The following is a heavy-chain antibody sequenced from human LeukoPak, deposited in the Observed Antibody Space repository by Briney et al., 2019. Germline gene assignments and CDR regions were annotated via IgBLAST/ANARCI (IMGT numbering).Heavy chain of an antibody. CDR3: TSLADYYDFWSGYPPRWFDP. CDR2: IRSKAYGGTT. CDR1: GFTFGDYA. V-gene: IGHV3-49*04. Sequence: PGGSLRLSCTASGFTFGDYAMSWVRQAPGKGLEWVGFIRSKAYGGTTEYAASVKGRFTISRDDSKSIAYLQMNSLKTKDTAVYYCTSLADYYDFWSGYPPRWFDPWGQGTLVTVSS. D-gene: IGHD3-3*01. J-gene: IGHJ5*02.